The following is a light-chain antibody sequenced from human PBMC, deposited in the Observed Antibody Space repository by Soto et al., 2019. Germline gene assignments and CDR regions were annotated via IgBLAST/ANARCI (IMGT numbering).Light chain of an antibody. V-gene: IGLV2-14*03. Sequence: QSALTQPASASGWPGQSITISCTGTSSDVGGYNYVSWYQLNPGKAPKLLIYDVHRPSGVSHGFSGSKSGNTASLTISGRQAEDEADYYCNSCTSSGTVVFGGGTKLTVL. CDR2: DV. CDR3: NSCTSSGTVV. J-gene: IGLJ3*02. CDR1: SSDVGGYNY.